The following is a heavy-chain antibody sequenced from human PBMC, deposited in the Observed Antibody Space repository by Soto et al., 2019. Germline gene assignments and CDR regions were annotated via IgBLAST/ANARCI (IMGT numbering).Heavy chain of an antibody. J-gene: IGHJ6*02. V-gene: IGHV3-21*01. CDR2: ISSSSSYI. Sequence: GGSLRLSCAASGFTFTTYSMNWVLQAPGKGLEWVSSISSSSSYIYYADSVKGRFTISRDNAKNSLYLQMNSLRAEDTAVYYCARYDSSGYYWPYYYYGMDVWGQGTTVTFSS. CDR1: GFTFTTYS. D-gene: IGHD3-22*01. CDR3: ARYDSSGYYWPYYYYGMDV.